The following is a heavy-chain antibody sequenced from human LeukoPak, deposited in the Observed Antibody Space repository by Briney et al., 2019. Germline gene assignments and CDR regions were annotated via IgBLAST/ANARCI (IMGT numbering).Heavy chain of an antibody. V-gene: IGHV1-18*01. CDR1: GYTFTSYV. D-gene: IGHD3-22*01. CDR2: ISAYNGST. J-gene: IGHJ5*02. CDR3: ARGVGRYYYDSSGNPRWFDP. Sequence: RASVKVSCKASGYTFTSYVISWVRQAPGQGLEWMGWISAYNGSTNYAQKLQGRVTMTTDTSTSTAYMELRSLRSDDTAVYYCARGVGRYYYDSSGNPRWFDPWGQGTLVTVSS.